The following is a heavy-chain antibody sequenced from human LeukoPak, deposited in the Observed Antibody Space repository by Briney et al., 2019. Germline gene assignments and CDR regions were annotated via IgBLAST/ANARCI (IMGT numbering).Heavy chain of an antibody. V-gene: IGHV1-2*02. D-gene: IGHD2-15*01. CDR2: INPNSGGT. CDR3: ASGYRDSVGPCLDS. Sequence: ASVKVSCKASGYTFTGYFIHWVRQAPGQGLEWMGWINPNSGGTNYAQKFQGRATMTRDTSINPAYMKLSRLTYDDTAVYFCASGYRDSVGPCLDSWGQGTLVTVSS. CDR1: GYTFTGYF. J-gene: IGHJ5*01.